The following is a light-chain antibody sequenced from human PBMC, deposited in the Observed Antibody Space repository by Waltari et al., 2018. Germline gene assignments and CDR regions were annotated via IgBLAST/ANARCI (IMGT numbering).Light chain of an antibody. Sequence: DIQLTQSPSFLSASVGDRVTITCRSSQGISNYLAWYQQKPGKAPKLLIHTASTLQGGVPSRFSGSGSGTEVTLTISSLQPEDFATYYCQHRHSYPITFGQGTRLEIK. CDR3: QHRHSYPIT. CDR1: QGISNY. CDR2: TAS. V-gene: IGKV1-9*01. J-gene: IGKJ5*01.